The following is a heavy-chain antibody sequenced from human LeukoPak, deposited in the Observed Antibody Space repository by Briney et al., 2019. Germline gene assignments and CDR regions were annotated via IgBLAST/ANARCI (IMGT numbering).Heavy chain of an antibody. J-gene: IGHJ4*02. CDR1: GYTFTSYY. V-gene: IGHV1-46*01. D-gene: IGHD1-26*01. Sequence: ASVKVSCKASGYTFTSYYMHWVRQAPGQGLEWMGIINPSGGSTSYAQKFQGRVTMTRDTSTSTVYMELSSLRSEDTGVYYCARSVGATGYFDYWGQGTLVTVSS. CDR2: INPSGGST. CDR3: ARSVGATGYFDY.